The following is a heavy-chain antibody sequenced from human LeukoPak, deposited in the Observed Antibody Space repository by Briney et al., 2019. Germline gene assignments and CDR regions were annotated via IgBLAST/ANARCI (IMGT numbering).Heavy chain of an antibody. D-gene: IGHD5-12*01. CDR2: IDEYGTTI. CDR1: GFTFSSYW. J-gene: IGHJ4*02. V-gene: IGHV3-74*01. Sequence: GGSLRLSCAGSGFTFSSYWMSWVRQAPGKGLVWVSRIDEYGTTINYADSVKGRFTTSRNNAGDTLFLQMNSLRAEDTGVYYCATDLSGRQDYWDQGTLVTVSS. CDR3: ATDLSGRQDY.